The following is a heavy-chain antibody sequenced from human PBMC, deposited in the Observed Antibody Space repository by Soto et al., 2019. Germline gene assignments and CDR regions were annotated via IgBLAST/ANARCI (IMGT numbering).Heavy chain of an antibody. Sequence: EVQLLESGGGLVQPGGSLRLSCAASVFTFSSYAMKWVRQAPGKGLEWVSLIGESGTPTYYADSVKGRFTISRDNSGNTLFLEMYSLRAEDTAVYYCARYIPGVRYYGMDVWGQGTTVTVSS. D-gene: IGHD2-2*01. V-gene: IGHV3-23*01. CDR3: ARYIPGVRYYGMDV. CDR2: IGESGTPT. J-gene: IGHJ6*02. CDR1: VFTFSSYA.